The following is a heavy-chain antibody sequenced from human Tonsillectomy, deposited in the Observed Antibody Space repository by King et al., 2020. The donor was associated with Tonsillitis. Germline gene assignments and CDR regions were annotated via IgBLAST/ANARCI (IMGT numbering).Heavy chain of an antibody. D-gene: IGHD3-10*01. Sequence: LQLQESGPGLVKPSETLSLTCTVSGGSISSSSYYWGWIRQPPGKGLEWIGTIYYGGSSYYNPSLKSRVTISVDTSKNQFSLKLSSVTAADTAVYYCARQYGSVDYWGQGTLVTVSS. V-gene: IGHV4-39*01. CDR1: GGSISSSSYY. CDR3: ARQYGSVDY. CDR2: IYYGGSS. J-gene: IGHJ4*02.